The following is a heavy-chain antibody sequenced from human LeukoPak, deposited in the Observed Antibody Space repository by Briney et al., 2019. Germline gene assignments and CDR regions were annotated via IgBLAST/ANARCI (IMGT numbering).Heavy chain of an antibody. D-gene: IGHD3-9*01. J-gene: IGHJ4*02. V-gene: IGHV3-48*01. CDR2: ISSSGSTI. CDR1: GFRFSSYT. CDR3: ARAGRGLRYFDWLTYDY. Sequence: GGSLRLSCSVSGFRFSSYTMTWVRQAPGKGLEWVSYISSSGSTIYYADSVKGRFTISRDNSKNTLYLQMNSLRAEDTAVYYCARAGRGLRYFDWLTYDYWGQGTLVTVSS.